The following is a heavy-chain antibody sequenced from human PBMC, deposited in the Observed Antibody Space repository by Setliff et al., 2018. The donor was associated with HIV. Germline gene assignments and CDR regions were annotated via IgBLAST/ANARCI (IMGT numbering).Heavy chain of an antibody. J-gene: IGHJ4*02. V-gene: IGHV3-53*01. Sequence: GGSLRLSCAVSGFTVTSVYMRWVRQAPGKGLEWVSVTYDDGTTYYADSVKGRFIVSRDDSKNTLFLQMSSLRAEDTAVYYCARGHYGAWGQGTLVTVSS. D-gene: IGHD4-17*01. CDR3: ARGHYGA. CDR2: TYDDGTT. CDR1: GFTVTSVY.